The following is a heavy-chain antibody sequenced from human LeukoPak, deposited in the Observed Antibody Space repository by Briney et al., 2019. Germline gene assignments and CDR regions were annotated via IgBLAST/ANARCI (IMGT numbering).Heavy chain of an antibody. CDR2: ISYDGSFK. J-gene: IGHJ4*02. D-gene: IGHD3-10*01. CDR1: GFTFSSYG. CDR3: ARVGPTMVRGVIDY. Sequence: PGGSLRLSCAASGFTFSSYGLHWVRQAPGKGLEWLAVISYDGSFKYYADSVKGRFTISRDNSKNTLYLQMNSLRPKDTAVYYCARVGPTMVRGVIDYWGQGTLVTVSS. V-gene: IGHV3-30-3*01.